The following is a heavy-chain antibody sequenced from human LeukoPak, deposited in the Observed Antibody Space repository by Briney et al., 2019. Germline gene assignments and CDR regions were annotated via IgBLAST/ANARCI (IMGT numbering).Heavy chain of an antibody. V-gene: IGHV3-7*01. CDR2: IKQDGSEK. Sequence: GGSLRLSCAASGFTFSSYWMSWVRQAPGKGLEWVANIKQDGSEKYYVDSVKGRFTISRDNAKNSLYLQMNSLRAEDTAVYYCARFSYCSSTSCYALDYWGQGTLATVSS. J-gene: IGHJ4*02. CDR1: GFTFSSYW. D-gene: IGHD2-2*01. CDR3: ARFSYCSSTSCYALDY.